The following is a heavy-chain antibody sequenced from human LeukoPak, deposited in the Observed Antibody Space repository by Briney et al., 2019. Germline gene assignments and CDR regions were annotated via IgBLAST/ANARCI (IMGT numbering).Heavy chain of an antibody. CDR2: IYYSGST. Sequence: SETLSLTCTVSGGSISSYYWSWIRQPPGKGLEWIGYIYYSGSTNYNPSLKSRVTISVDTSKNQFSLKLSSVTAADTAVYYCARDYYYDSSGPRPFDYWGQGTLVTVSS. V-gene: IGHV4-59*12. CDR3: ARDYYYDSSGPRPFDY. J-gene: IGHJ4*02. CDR1: GGSISSYY. D-gene: IGHD3-22*01.